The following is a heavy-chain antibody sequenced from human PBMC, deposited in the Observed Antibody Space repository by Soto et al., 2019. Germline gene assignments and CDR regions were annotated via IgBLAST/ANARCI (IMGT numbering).Heavy chain of an antibody. J-gene: IGHJ4*02. CDR1: GGSISSSSYY. D-gene: IGHD2-15*01. CDR3: AGGAPYCSGGSCHPGVDY. V-gene: IGHV4-39*01. CDR2: IYYSGST. Sequence: SETLSLTCTVSGGSISSSSYYWGWIRQPPGKGLEWIGSIYYSGSTYYNPSLKSRVTISVDTSKNQFSLKLSSVTAADTAVYYCAGGAPYCSGGSCHPGVDYWGQGTLVTVSS.